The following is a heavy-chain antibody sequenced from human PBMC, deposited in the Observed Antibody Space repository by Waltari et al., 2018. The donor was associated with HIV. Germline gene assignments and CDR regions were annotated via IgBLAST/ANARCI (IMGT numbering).Heavy chain of an antibody. V-gene: IGHV5-51*01. Sequence: EVQLVQSGAEVKKPGESLKISCKGSGYSFTSYWIGWVRQMPGKGLEWAGILHPGDSDTRYSPSLQGQVTISADKSISTAYLQWSSLKASDTAMYYCARHIGGNSIAEYFQHWGQGTLVTVSS. CDR1: GYSFTSYW. D-gene: IGHD2-21*02. J-gene: IGHJ1*01. CDR3: ARHIGGNSIAEYFQH. CDR2: LHPGDSDT.